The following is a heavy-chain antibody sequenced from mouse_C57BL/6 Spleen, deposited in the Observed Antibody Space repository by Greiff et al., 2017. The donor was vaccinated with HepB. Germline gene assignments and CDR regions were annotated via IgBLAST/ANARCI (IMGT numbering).Heavy chain of an antibody. CDR3: ARNYDLYAMDY. CDR2: IYPGDGDT. V-gene: IGHV1-82*01. Sequence: VKLQQSGPELVKPGASVKISCKASGYAFSSSWMNWVKQRPGKGLEWIGRIYPGDGDTNYNGKFKGKATLTADKSSSTAYMQLSSLTSEDSAVYFCARNYDLYAMDYWGQGTSVTVSS. CDR1: GYAFSSSW. J-gene: IGHJ4*01. D-gene: IGHD2-4*01.